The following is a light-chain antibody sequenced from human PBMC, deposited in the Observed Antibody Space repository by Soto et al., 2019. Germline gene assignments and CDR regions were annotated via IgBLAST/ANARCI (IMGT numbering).Light chain of an antibody. CDR3: QQYDDWPPMYT. CDR1: HSVSSN. J-gene: IGKJ2*01. V-gene: IGKV3-15*01. CDR2: AAS. Sequence: EIVVTQSPATLSVSPGERATLSCRASHSVSSNLAWYQQKPGRTPRLLIYAASTRATGVPARFSGSGSGTEFTLTISSLQSEDCAVYYCQQYDDWPPMYTVGQGTRWIS.